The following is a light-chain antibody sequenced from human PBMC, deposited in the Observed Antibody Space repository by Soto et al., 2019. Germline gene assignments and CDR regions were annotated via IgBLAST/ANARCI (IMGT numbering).Light chain of an antibody. J-gene: IGKJ4*01. CDR3: QQANCYPPS. CDR2: AAS. Sequence: DIQMTQSPSSVSASVGDRVTITGRASQRIGRWLSWYQQKPGKAPMLLIYAASSLQTGVPSRFRGSGSGTDFPLTIISVQPEDFSTYHCQQANCYPPSFGGGT. CDR1: QRIGRW. V-gene: IGKV1D-12*01.